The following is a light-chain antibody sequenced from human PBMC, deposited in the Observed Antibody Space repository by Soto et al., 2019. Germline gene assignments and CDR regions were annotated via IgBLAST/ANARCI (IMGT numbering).Light chain of an antibody. CDR1: SSNIGANP. J-gene: IGLJ2*01. Sequence: QSVLTQPPSASGTPGQRVTISCSGSSSNIGANPINWYQQLPGTAPKLLIYNNDQRPSGVPDRFSASKSGTSASLAISGLQSEDDADYYCEAWDDSLYGAVLGGGTQLTVL. CDR3: EAWDDSLYGAV. CDR2: NND. V-gene: IGLV1-44*01.